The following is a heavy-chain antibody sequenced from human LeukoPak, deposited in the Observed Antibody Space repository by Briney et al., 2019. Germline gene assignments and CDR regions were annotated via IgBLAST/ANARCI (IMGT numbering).Heavy chain of an antibody. CDR2: INPSGGST. CDR3: ARVSNGPMPLDY. D-gene: IGHD2-2*01. Sequence: ASVKVSCKASGYTFTSYYMHWVRQAPGQGLEWMGIINPSGGSTSYAQKFQGRVTMTRDTSTSTVYMEPSSLRSEDTAVYYCARVSNGPMPLDYWGQGTLVTVSS. CDR1: GYTFTSYY. J-gene: IGHJ4*02. V-gene: IGHV1-46*01.